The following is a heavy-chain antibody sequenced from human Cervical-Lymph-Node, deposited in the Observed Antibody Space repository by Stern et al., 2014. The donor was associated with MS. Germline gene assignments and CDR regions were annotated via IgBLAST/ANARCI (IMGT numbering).Heavy chain of an antibody. CDR1: GDSISAYY. CDR2: ISDSGDA. J-gene: IGHJ4*02. Sequence: QVQLQESGPGLVKPSETLSLTCTVSGDSISAYYWSWIRQPPGKGLEWSGYISDSGDANYSPSLKRRVTMSVDTSKNQFSLRLTSVTTADTAVYYCARDPDYWGQGALVTVSS. CDR3: ARDPDY. V-gene: IGHV4-59*01.